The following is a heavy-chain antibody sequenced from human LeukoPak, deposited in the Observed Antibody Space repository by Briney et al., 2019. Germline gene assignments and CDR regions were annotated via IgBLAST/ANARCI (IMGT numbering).Heavy chain of an antibody. Sequence: GASVKVSCKASEGTFSSYAISWVRQAPGQGLEWMGRIIPIFGTANYAQKFQGRVTITTDESTSTDYMELSSLRSEDTAVYYCASEYCSGGSCYGGRSDYWGQGTLVTVSS. CDR1: EGTFSSYA. D-gene: IGHD2-15*01. V-gene: IGHV1-69*05. CDR3: ASEYCSGGSCYGGRSDY. J-gene: IGHJ4*02. CDR2: IIPIFGTA.